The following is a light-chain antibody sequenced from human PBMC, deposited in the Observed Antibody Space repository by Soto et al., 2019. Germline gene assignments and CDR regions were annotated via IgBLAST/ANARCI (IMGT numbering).Light chain of an antibody. Sequence: QSVLTQPASVSGSPGQSITISCTGTSSDVGGYDHVSWYQQHPGKAPKLMIYEVSNRPSGVSNRFSGSKSGNTASLTISGLKAEDEADYYCSSYTSSSTLVFGGGTKLTVL. CDR3: SSYTSSSTLV. CDR1: SSDVGGYDH. V-gene: IGLV2-14*01. CDR2: EVS. J-gene: IGLJ3*02.